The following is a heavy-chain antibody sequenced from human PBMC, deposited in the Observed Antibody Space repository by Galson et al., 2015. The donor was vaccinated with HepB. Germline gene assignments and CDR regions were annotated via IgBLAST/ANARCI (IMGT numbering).Heavy chain of an antibody. CDR3: ARGWPVVPAAMPQREPTGY. V-gene: IGHV1-8*01. Sequence: SVKVSCKASGYTFTSYDINWVRQATGQGLEWMGWMNPNSGNTGYAQKFQGRVTMTRNTSISTAYMELSSLRSEDTAVYYCARGWPVVPAAMPQREPTGYWGQGTLVTVSS. D-gene: IGHD2-2*01. CDR2: MNPNSGNT. J-gene: IGHJ4*02. CDR1: GYTFTSYD.